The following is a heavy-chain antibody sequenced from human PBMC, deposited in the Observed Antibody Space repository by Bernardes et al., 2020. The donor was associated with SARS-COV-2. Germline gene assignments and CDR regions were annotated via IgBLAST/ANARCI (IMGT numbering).Heavy chain of an antibody. Sequence: TLSLTCTVSGGSISSSSYYWGWIRQPPGKGLEWIGSIYYSGSTYYNPSLKSRVTISVDTSKNQFSLKLSSVTAADTAVYYCARRGSVLLWFGELSEGGYFDYWGQGTLVTVSS. CDR1: GGSISSSSYY. CDR3: ARRGSVLLWFGELSEGGYFDY. V-gene: IGHV4-39*01. J-gene: IGHJ4*02. CDR2: IYYSGST. D-gene: IGHD3-10*01.